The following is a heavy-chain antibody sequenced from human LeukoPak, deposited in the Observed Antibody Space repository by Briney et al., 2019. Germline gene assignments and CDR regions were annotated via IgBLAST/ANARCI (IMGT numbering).Heavy chain of an antibody. CDR3: VKNGWLDY. D-gene: IGHD6-19*01. V-gene: IGHV3-21*01. J-gene: IGHJ4*02. Sequence: PGGSLRLSCAASGFTFSSQNMNWARQAPGKGLEWVAYISTSGDSTKYADSVEGRFTISRDNVENSLYLLMNSLRADDTAVYYCVKNGWLDYWGQGIVVTVSS. CDR2: ISTSGDST. CDR1: GFTFSSQN.